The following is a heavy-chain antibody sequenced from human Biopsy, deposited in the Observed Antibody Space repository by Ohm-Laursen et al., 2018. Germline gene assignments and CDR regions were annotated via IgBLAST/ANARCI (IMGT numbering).Heavy chain of an antibody. D-gene: IGHD3-22*01. CDR2: IYPGGST. V-gene: IGHV4-4*07. Sequence: GTLSLTWNVSGGDINNYYWSWTRQPAGKGLEWIGRIYPGGSTNYNPSLKSRVTMSVDTSKKQLSLRLGSVTAADTAMYYCASVVLGPTNDAFDLWGQGTMVVVSS. CDR3: ASVVLGPTNDAFDL. J-gene: IGHJ3*01. CDR1: GGDINNYY.